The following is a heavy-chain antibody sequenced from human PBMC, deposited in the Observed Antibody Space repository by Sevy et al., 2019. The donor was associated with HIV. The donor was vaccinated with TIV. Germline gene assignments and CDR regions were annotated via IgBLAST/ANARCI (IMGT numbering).Heavy chain of an antibody. CDR1: GDSISGYY. D-gene: IGHD3-3*01. J-gene: IGHJ6*02. CDR2: IYYNGRT. V-gene: IGHV4-59*01. Sequence: SETLSLTCTVSGDSISGYYWSWIRQPPGKGLQWIGYIYYNGRTNYNPSLKRRVTISEDTSKNQFSLRLTSVTVADTAVYYCARAWSGYYYAMDVWGQGTTVTVSS. CDR3: ARAWSGYYYAMDV.